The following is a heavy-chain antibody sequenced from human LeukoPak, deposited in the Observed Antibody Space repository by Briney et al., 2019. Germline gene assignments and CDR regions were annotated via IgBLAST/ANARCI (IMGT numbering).Heavy chain of an antibody. CDR1: GFTFTTYG. Sequence: GGSLRLSCAGSGFTFTTYGMGWVRQAPGKGLEWLAFIQYDGSSKYYADSVKGRFTVSRDNSKNTLWLQMNILRVEDTAVYYCAREVSAQAIHGFDPWGQGTLVTLSS. CDR2: IQYDGSSK. D-gene: IGHD2-21*01. J-gene: IGHJ5*02. V-gene: IGHV3-30*02. CDR3: AREVSAQAIHGFDP.